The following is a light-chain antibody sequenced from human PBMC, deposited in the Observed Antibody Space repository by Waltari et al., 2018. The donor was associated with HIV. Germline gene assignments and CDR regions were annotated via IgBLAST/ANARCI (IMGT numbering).Light chain of an antibody. J-gene: IGLJ2*01. CDR3: NSRDRSGYLHVL. Sequence: SSELTQGPAVSVALGQTVRITCHGDSLRFYYASWYQQKPGQAPVLVIYGRNNRPSGIPARFSGSRSGNTASLTITGAQAEDEADYYCNSRDRSGYLHVLFGGGTKLTVL. V-gene: IGLV3-19*01. CDR1: SLRFYY. CDR2: GRN.